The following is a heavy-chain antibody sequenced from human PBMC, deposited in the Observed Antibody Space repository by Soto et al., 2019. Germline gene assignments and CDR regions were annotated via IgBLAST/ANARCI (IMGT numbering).Heavy chain of an antibody. CDR3: AITYCRDNSCPRDFDF. V-gene: IGHV1-69*02. CDR2: FIPILDMA. D-gene: IGHD2-21*01. Sequence: QVQVVQSGAEVKKPESSVKVSCKPSGGTFNTYTVNWVRRAPGHGLEWMGRFIPILDMANYAQKFQARVTITSDRSTFTAYMELNSLTSDDTAVYYCAITYCRDNSCPRDFDFWGPGTRVTVSS. J-gene: IGHJ4*02. CDR1: GGTFNTYT.